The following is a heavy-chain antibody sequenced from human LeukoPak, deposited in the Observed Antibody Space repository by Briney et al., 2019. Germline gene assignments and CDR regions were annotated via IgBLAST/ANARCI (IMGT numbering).Heavy chain of an antibody. CDR2: IYSGGST. V-gene: IGHV3-66*01. Sequence: GGSLRLSCAASGFLVSSKYMSWVRQAPGKGLEWVSVIYSGGSTYYADSVKGRFTISRDNSKNTVYLQMNSLRAEDKAVYYCVRVDDYGDYPYYFDSWGQGTLVTVSS. CDR1: GFLVSSKY. CDR3: VRVDDYGDYPYYFDS. D-gene: IGHD4-17*01. J-gene: IGHJ4*02.